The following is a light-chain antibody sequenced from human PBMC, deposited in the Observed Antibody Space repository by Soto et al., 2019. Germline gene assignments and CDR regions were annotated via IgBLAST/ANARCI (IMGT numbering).Light chain of an antibody. Sequence: ETVLTQSPATLSLSPGERATLSCRASQSVHTYLAWYQQKAGQAPRLLIYDASNRATGIPARFSGSGSGPDFTLTISSLEPEDCAVYYCQQRSNWPPYTFGQGTKLEIK. CDR3: QQRSNWPPYT. CDR2: DAS. V-gene: IGKV3-11*01. J-gene: IGKJ2*01. CDR1: QSVHTY.